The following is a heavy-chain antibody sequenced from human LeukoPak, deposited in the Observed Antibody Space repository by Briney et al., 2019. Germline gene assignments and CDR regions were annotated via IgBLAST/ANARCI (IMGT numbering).Heavy chain of an antibody. V-gene: IGHV4-39*01. Sequence: PSETLSLTCTVSGGSISSSSYYWLWLRQPPGRGLEWIGSIYYSGSTYYNPSLKSRVTISVDTSKNQFSLKLSSVTAADTAVYYCASPRELWFGEIVNWGQGTLVTVSS. J-gene: IGHJ1*01. CDR1: GGSISSSSYY. CDR2: IYYSGST. D-gene: IGHD3-10*01. CDR3: ASPRELWFGEIVN.